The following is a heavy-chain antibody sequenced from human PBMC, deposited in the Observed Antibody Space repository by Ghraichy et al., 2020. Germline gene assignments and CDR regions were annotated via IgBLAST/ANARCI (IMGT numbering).Heavy chain of an antibody. D-gene: IGHD6-19*01. CDR3: AKEMDTRGWYSADY. CDR2: IRGSGVKT. CDR1: GVTFSNYA. Sequence: GGSLRLSCAASGVTFSNYAMSWFRQAPGKGLEWVSAIRGSGVKTYYAESVKGRFTVSRDNSRDSLYLQMNSQRAEDTAVYYCAKEMDTRGWYSADYWGQGTLVTVSS. V-gene: IGHV3-23*01. J-gene: IGHJ4*02.